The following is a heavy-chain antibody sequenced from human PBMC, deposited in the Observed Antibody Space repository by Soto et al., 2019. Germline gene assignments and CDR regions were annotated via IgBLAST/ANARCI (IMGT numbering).Heavy chain of an antibody. CDR2: IYYSGST. Sequence: PSETLSLTCTVSGDSISSNSYSWGWIRQPPGRGLEWIGSIYYSGSTYYNPSLKSRVTVSVDTSKSHFSLKLSSVTTADTAVYHCVRSVDSTMVTGFDFWGQGTPVTVSS. V-gene: IGHV4-39*02. CDR3: VRSVDSTMVTGFDF. J-gene: IGHJ4*02. D-gene: IGHD5-18*01. CDR1: GDSISSNSYS.